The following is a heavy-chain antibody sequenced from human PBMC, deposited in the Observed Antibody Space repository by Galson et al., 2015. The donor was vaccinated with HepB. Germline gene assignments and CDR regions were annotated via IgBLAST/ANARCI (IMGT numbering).Heavy chain of an antibody. J-gene: IGHJ4*02. CDR2: ISTDSSTI. V-gene: IGHV3-48*04. Sequence: SLRLSCAASGFTFSSYTMNWVRQAPGKGLEWLSYISTDSSTIYYADSVKGRFTISRDNAKNSVYLQMNSLRAEDTAVYYCARARNRGGYSGYDFGYWGQGTLVTVSS. D-gene: IGHD5-12*01. CDR1: GFTFSSYT. CDR3: ARARNRGGYSGYDFGY.